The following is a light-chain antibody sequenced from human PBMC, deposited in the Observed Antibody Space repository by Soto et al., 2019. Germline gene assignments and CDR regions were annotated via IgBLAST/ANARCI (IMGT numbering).Light chain of an antibody. J-gene: IGLJ2*01. Sequence: QSALTQPASVSGSPGQSITISCTGTSSEVGSYNLVSWYQQHPGKAPKLMIYEGSKRPSGVSNRFSGSKSGNTASLTISGLQAEDEADYYCCSYAGSSSDVVFGGGTKVTVL. V-gene: IGLV2-23*01. CDR3: CSYAGSSSDVV. CDR1: SSEVGSYNL. CDR2: EGS.